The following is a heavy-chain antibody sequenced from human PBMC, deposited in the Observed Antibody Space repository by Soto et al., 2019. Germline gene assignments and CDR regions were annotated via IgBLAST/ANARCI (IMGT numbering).Heavy chain of an antibody. V-gene: IGHV1-2*04. CDR3: ARDSRRYFDWLLPLSLDY. CDR2: IHPDSGGT. J-gene: IGHJ4*02. CDR1: GYTFTGYY. Sequence: ASVKVSCKASGYTFTGYYIHWVRQAPGQGLEWMGWIHPDSGGTNYAQIFRGWVTMTRDTSISTAYMELNMLRSDDTAVYYCARDSRRYFDWLLPLSLDYWGQGTLVTVSS. D-gene: IGHD3-9*01.